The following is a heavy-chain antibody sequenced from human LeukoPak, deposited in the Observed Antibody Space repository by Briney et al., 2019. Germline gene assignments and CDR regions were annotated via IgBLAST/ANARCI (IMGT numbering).Heavy chain of an antibody. V-gene: IGHV3-15*01. J-gene: IGHJ4*02. CDR1: GFTFCNAW. D-gene: IGHD5-12*01. CDR2: VKRGSDGGTT. CDR3: ATGPSTYSGFSGPFDY. Sequence: GGSLRLSCAASGFTFCNAWMSWVRQAPGKGLEWVGHVKRGSDGGTTGYAAPVKGRFTISRDDSKNTLYLQLNSLKTEDTAVYYCATGPSTYSGFSGPFDYWGQGALVTVSS.